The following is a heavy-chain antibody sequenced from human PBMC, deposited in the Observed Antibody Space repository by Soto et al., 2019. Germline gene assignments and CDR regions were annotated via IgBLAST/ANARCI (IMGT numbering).Heavy chain of an antibody. J-gene: IGHJ6*02. CDR2: ISPDNGNT. CDR1: GYTFTIYG. D-gene: IGHD5-12*01. Sequence: QVQLVQSGGEVKKPGASVKVSCKASGYTFTIYGINWVRQAPGQGLEWMGWISPDNGNTNYAQKLQGRVTMTTDTSTRTAYMERRSLRSADTAVYYCARALGYSGYAGMDVWGQGTTVTVSS. V-gene: IGHV1-18*01. CDR3: ARALGYSGYAGMDV.